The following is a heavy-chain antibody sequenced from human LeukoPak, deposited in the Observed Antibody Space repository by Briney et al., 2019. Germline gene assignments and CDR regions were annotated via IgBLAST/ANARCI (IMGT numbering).Heavy chain of an antibody. V-gene: IGHV4-4*09. J-gene: IGHJ4*02. CDR2: IYTSGST. CDR1: GGSISSYY. Sequence: SETLSLTCTVSGGSISSYYWSWIRQPPGKGLEWIGYIYTSGSTNYNPSLKSRVTLSVDTSKNQFSLKLSSVTAADTAVYYCACCRHNDYGFDYWGQGTLVTVSS. D-gene: IGHD4-17*01. CDR3: ACCRHNDYGFDY.